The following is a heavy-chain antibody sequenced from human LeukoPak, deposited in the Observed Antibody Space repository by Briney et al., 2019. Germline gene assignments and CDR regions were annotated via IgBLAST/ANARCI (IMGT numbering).Heavy chain of an antibody. D-gene: IGHD2-2*01. Sequence: ASVKVSCKASGYTFTSYYMHWVRQAPGQGLEWMGIINPSGASTSYAQKFQGRVTMTRDTSTSTVYMELSSLRSEDTAVYYCARELRECSSTSCPGSFDIWGQGTMVTVSS. CDR2: INPSGAST. CDR3: ARELRECSSTSCPGSFDI. J-gene: IGHJ3*02. V-gene: IGHV1-46*01. CDR1: GYTFTSYY.